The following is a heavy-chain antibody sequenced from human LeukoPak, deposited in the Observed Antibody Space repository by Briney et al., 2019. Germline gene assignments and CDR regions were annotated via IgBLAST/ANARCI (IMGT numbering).Heavy chain of an antibody. V-gene: IGHV4-59*08. CDR1: GGSISSSY. Sequence: SETLSLTCTVSGGSISSSYWRWIRQPPGKELEWIGYIYYTGSTNYNPSLKSRVTISADTSKNHFSLKLSSVTAADTAVYYCARMYDSSGYYYPFDYWGQGTLVTVSS. CDR2: IYYTGST. D-gene: IGHD3-22*01. CDR3: ARMYDSSGYYYPFDY. J-gene: IGHJ4*02.